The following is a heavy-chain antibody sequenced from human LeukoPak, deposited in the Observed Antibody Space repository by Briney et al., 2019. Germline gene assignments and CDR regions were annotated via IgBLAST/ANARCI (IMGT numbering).Heavy chain of an antibody. V-gene: IGHV3-30*02. CDR2: IRYDGSNK. CDR1: GFTFSSYG. J-gene: IGHJ4*02. CDR3: ARAGRFGGSYYFDH. D-gene: IGHD1-26*01. Sequence: GGSLRLSCAASGFTFSSYGMHWVRQAPGKGLEWVAFIRYDGSNKYYADSVKGRFTISRDNSKNTLYLQMNSLRAEDTAVYYCARAGRFGGSYYFDHWGQGTLVTVSS.